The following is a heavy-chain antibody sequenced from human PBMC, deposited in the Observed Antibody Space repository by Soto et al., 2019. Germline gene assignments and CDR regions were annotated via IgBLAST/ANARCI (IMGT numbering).Heavy chain of an antibody. CDR2: ISSSSSTI. CDR3: ARPHGLWFGESYYYMDV. J-gene: IGHJ6*03. CDR1: GFTFSSYS. V-gene: IGHV3-48*01. D-gene: IGHD3-10*01. Sequence: SGGSLRLSCAASGFTFSSYSMNWVRQAPGKGLEWVSYISSSSSTIYYADSVKGRFTISRDNAKNSLYLQMNSLRAEDTAVYYCARPHGLWFGESYYYMDVWGKGTTVTVSS.